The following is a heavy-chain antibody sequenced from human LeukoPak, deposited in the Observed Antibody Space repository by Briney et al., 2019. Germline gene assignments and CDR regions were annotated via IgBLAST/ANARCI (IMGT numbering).Heavy chain of an antibody. CDR2: IYYSGST. CDR3: ARLETYDSTLDY. CDR1: GDSITTSSYY. Sequence: ETLSLTCTVSGDSITTSSYYWGWIRQPPGKGLEWIGNIYYSGSTYYNPSLKSRVTISVDTSKNQFSLWLSSVTAADTAVYYCARLETYDSTLDYWGQGTLVTVSP. J-gene: IGHJ4*02. V-gene: IGHV4-39*01. D-gene: IGHD3-22*01.